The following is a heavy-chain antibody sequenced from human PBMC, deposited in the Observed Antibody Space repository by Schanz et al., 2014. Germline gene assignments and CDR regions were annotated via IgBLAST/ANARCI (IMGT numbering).Heavy chain of an antibody. J-gene: IGHJ4*02. CDR3: AIDLYNYGIFDY. V-gene: IGHV1-18*01. D-gene: IGHD3-16*01. CDR2: ISPYNGNT. CDR1: GYTFTSYG. Sequence: QVQLVQSGAEAKKPGASVKVSCKASGYTFTSYGISWVRQAPGQGLEWMGWISPYNGNTNYAQKLQGRVTMTADTSTSTAYMDLRSLRSDDTAVYYCAIDLYNYGIFDYWGQGTLVTVSS.